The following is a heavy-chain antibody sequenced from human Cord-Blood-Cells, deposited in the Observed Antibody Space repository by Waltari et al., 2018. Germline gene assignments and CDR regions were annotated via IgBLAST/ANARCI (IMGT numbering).Heavy chain of an antibody. CDR1: GVTSTSSL. J-gene: IGHJ2*01. CDR2: IIPIFGTA. D-gene: IGHD4-17*01. CDR3: ARRPDYGDWYFDL. V-gene: IGHV1-69*01. Sequence: QVQLVQSGAEVRNPGPSVQFSCTAPGVTSTSSLIRWVRLAPGQGREWMGGIIPIFGTANYAQKFQGRVTITADESTSTAYMELSSLRSEDTAVYYCARRPDYGDWYFDLWGRGTLVTVSS.